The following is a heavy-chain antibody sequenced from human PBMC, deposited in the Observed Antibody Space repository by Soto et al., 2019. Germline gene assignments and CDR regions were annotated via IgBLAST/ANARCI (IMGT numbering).Heavy chain of an antibody. D-gene: IGHD2-15*01. CDR1: GGSFSGYY. Sequence: QVQLQQWGAGLLKPSETLSLTCAVYGGSFSGYYWSWIRQPPGKGLEWIGEINHSGSTNYNPSLKSRVTISVDTSKNQFSLKLSSVAAADTAVYYCARTVAATKKGAFDIWGQGTMVTVSS. CDR2: INHSGST. V-gene: IGHV4-34*01. J-gene: IGHJ3*02. CDR3: ARTVAATKKGAFDI.